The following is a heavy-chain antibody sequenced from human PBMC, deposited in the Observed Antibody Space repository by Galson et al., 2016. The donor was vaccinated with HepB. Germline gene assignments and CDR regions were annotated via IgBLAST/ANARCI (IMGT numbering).Heavy chain of an antibody. CDR1: GGSISSGDHY. CDR3: AGADYGGCLAY. Sequence: TLSLTCTVSGGSISSGDHYWSWVRQPPGKGLEWMGYIYYSGSTSYNPSLKSRLAISVDRSKNQFSLMLSSVTAADTAVYYCAGADYGGCLAYWGQGSLVTVSS. J-gene: IGHJ4*02. D-gene: IGHD4-23*01. CDR2: IYYSGST. V-gene: IGHV4-30-4*01.